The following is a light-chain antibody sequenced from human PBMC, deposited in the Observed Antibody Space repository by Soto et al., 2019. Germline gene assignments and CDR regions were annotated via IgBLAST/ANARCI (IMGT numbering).Light chain of an antibody. CDR3: SSYSVINTAV. Sequence: QSALTQPASVSGSPGQSVSISCTGSTSDVGAYNYVAWYQHKPGKAPRLLIYEVDHRPSGISPRFSGSKSGNTASLTISGRQPDDEADYYCSSYSVINTAVFGGGTKLTVL. V-gene: IGLV2-14*01. CDR2: EVD. CDR1: TSDVGAYNY. J-gene: IGLJ3*02.